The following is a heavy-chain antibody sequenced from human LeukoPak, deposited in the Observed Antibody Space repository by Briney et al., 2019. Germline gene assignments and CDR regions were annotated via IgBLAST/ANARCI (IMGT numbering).Heavy chain of an antibody. D-gene: IGHD3-22*01. CDR2: ISYDGSNK. CDR3: ARDDYYDSSGYSLDY. J-gene: IGHJ4*02. V-gene: IGHV3-30*04. Sequence: PGRSLRLSCAASGFTFSSYAMHWVRQAPGKGLEWVAVISYDGSNKYYADSVKGRFTISRDNSKNTLYLQMNSLRAKDTAVYYCARDDYYDSSGYSLDYWGQGTLVTVSS. CDR1: GFTFSSYA.